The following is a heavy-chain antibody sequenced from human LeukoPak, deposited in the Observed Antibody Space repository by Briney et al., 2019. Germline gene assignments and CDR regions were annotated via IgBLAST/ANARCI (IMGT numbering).Heavy chain of an antibody. Sequence: GGSLRLSCAASGFTFSSYWMSWVRQASGKGLEWVANIKQDGSEKYYVDSVKGRFTISRDNAKNSLYLQMNSLRAGDTAVYYCARDLAVAGPGGYYYYGMDVWGQGTTVTVSS. D-gene: IGHD6-19*01. J-gene: IGHJ6*02. V-gene: IGHV3-7*01. CDR1: GFTFSSYW. CDR2: IKQDGSEK. CDR3: ARDLAVAGPGGYYYYGMDV.